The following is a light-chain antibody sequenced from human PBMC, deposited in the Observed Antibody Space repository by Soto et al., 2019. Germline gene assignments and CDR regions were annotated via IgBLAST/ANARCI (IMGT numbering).Light chain of an antibody. CDR2: WAS. J-gene: IGKJ2*01. Sequence: DIVMTQSPDFLAVSLGERATINCKSSQSVLYSSNNMNFLAWYQQKPGQPPKLLIYWASTRESGVPDRFSGSGSGTDFTLTISSLQAEDVAAYYCQQYYSTPYTFGQGTKLEIK. V-gene: IGKV4-1*01. CDR1: QSVLYSSNNMNF. CDR3: QQYYSTPYT.